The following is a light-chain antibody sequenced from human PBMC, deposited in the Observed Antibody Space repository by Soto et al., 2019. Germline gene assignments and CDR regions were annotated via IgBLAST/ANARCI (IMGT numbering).Light chain of an antibody. J-gene: IGKJ1*01. CDR1: QSISTW. V-gene: IGKV1-5*03. CDR2: KAA. Sequence: DIQMTQSPSTLSASVGDRVTITCRASQSISTWLAWCQQKPGKAPKLLIYKAASLESGVPSRFSVSGSGTEFTLPISSLQPDDFPLYDCQRYNSYSGPFGQGTKVEIK. CDR3: QRYNSYSGP.